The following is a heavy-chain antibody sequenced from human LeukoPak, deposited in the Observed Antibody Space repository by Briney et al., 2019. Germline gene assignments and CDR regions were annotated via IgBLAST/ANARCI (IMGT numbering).Heavy chain of an antibody. CDR1: GFTFSSYW. CDR2: INSDASST. CDR3: ARVYETNGYLY. V-gene: IGHV3-74*01. D-gene: IGHD3-22*01. J-gene: IGHJ4*02. Sequence: PGGSLRLSCAASGFTFSSYWMHWVRQAPGKGLVWVSRINSDASSTSYADSVKGRFTISRDNAKNTLYLQMNSLRAEDTAVYYCARVYETNGYLYWGQGSLVTVSS.